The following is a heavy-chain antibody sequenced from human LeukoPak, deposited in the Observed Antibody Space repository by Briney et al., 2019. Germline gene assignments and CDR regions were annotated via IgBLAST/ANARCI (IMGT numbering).Heavy chain of an antibody. CDR3: ARDPPAVLIDTYG. J-gene: IGHJ4*02. Sequence: TGGSLRLSCTASGFIVTNNYINWVRQAPGKGLEWVSLVYSGGSTYYADPVKGRFTISRDNSKNMVYLQMNSLRAEDTAMYYCARDPPAVLIDTYGWGQGTLVTVSS. D-gene: IGHD2-8*01. V-gene: IGHV3-66*01. CDR2: VYSGGST. CDR1: GFIVTNNY.